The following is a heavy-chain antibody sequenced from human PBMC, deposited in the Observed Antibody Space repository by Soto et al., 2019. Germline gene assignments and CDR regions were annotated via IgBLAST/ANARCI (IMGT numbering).Heavy chain of an antibody. CDR3: ARGYISDWDPLFDFDY. CDR1: GVSVSSVGYY. J-gene: IGHJ4*02. Sequence: SETLSLTCSVSGVSVSSVGYYWSWIRQPPGKGLEWIGYIYYTGSTHFMPSLKSRVSISADTSKNQFSLKLSSVTAADTAVYYCARGYISDWDPLFDFDYWGQGTLVT. D-gene: IGHD6-19*01. CDR2: IYYTGST. V-gene: IGHV4-61*08.